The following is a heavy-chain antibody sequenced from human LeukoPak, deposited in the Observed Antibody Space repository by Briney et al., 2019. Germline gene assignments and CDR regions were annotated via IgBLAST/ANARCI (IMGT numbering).Heavy chain of an antibody. J-gene: IGHJ4*02. CDR1: GFTFSRYW. CDR2: INSDGSFT. V-gene: IGHV3-74*01. Sequence: GGSLRRSCAASGFTFSRYWMHWVRQAPGKGLVWVSRINSDGSFTTYADSVEGRFTISRDNAKNTLYLQMNSLRADDTAVYYCARDPNYDSSGYPFDYWGQGTLVTVSS. CDR3: ARDPNYDSSGYPFDY. D-gene: IGHD3-22*01.